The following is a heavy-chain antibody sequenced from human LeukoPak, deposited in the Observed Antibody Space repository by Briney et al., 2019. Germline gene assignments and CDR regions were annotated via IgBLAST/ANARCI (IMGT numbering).Heavy chain of an antibody. CDR3: AREDDILYYFDY. J-gene: IGHJ4*02. CDR2: ISAYNGNT. V-gene: IGHV1-18*01. D-gene: IGHD3-9*01. CDR1: GYTFTSYG. Sequence: ASVKVSCKASGYTFTSYGISWVRQAPGQGLEWMGWISAYNGNTNYAQKLQGRVTMTTDTSTSTAYMELRSLRSDATAVYYCAREDDILYYFDYWGQGTLVTVSS.